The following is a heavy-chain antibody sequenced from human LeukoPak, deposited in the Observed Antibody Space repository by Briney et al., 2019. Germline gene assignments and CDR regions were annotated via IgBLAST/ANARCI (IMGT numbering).Heavy chain of an antibody. CDR2: IKQDGSEK. Sequence: GGSLRLSCAASGFTLSNHWMIWVRQAPGKGLEWVANIKQDGSEKYYVDSVKGRFTISRDNAKNSLYLQMNSLRAEDTAVYHCARSGSGRWEFDIWGQGTMVTVSS. CDR3: ARSGSGRWEFDI. J-gene: IGHJ3*02. CDR1: GFTLSNHW. V-gene: IGHV3-7*03. D-gene: IGHD3-10*01.